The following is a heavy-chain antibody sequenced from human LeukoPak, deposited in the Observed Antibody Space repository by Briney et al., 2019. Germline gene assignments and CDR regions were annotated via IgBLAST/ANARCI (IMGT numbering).Heavy chain of an antibody. D-gene: IGHD6-19*01. CDR3: VRDGGRGWHFDY. J-gene: IGHJ4*02. CDR1: GFTVSNNY. CDR2: ISSGGTT. Sequence: GGSLRLSCAASGFTVSNNYLSWVRQAPGQGLEWVSLISSGGTTYYADSVKGRFIISRDTSKNTLYLQMNSLRAEDTAVYYCVRDGGRGWHFDYWGQGTLVTVSS. V-gene: IGHV3-66*01.